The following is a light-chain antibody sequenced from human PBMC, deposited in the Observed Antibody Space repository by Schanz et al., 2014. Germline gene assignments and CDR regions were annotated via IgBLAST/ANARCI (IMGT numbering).Light chain of an antibody. CDR1: QSVSSID. CDR2: AAS. CDR3: QHYGSSPLT. Sequence: EIVLTQSPSTLSLSPGEGVTLSCRASQSVSSIDLAWYQQKPGQAPRLLIYAASSRATGIPDRFSGAGSGTDFTLTISRLEPEDFAVYYCQHYGSSPLTFGPGTKVDIK. J-gene: IGKJ3*01. V-gene: IGKV3-20*01.